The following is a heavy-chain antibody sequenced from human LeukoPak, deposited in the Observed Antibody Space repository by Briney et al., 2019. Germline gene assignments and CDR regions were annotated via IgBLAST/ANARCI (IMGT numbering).Heavy chain of an antibody. Sequence: GGSLRLSCAASGFIFSTYSINWVRQAPGKGLEWVAVIWYDGSNKYYADSVKGRFTISRDNSKNTLYLQMNSLRAEDTAVYYCAKRNQLLSFDYWGQGTLVTVSS. CDR1: GFIFSTYS. J-gene: IGHJ4*02. CDR3: AKRNQLLSFDY. D-gene: IGHD2-2*01. CDR2: IWYDGSNK. V-gene: IGHV3-30*02.